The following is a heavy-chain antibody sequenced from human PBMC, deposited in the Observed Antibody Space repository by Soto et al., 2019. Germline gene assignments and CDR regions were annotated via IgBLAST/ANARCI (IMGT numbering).Heavy chain of an antibody. Sequence: SETLSLTCTVSGGSISSSSYYWGWIRQPPGKGLGWIGSIYYSGSTYYNPSLKSRVTISVDTSKNQFSLKLSSVTAADTAVYYCASKGYCSGGSCLSLDYWGQGTLVTVSS. J-gene: IGHJ4*02. CDR2: IYYSGST. D-gene: IGHD2-15*01. CDR3: ASKGYCSGGSCLSLDY. CDR1: GGSISSSSYY. V-gene: IGHV4-39*01.